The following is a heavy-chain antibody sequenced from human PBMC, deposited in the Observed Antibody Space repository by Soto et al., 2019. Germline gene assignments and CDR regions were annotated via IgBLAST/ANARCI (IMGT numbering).Heavy chain of an antibody. Sequence: QVQLQQWGAGLLKPSETLSLTCAVFGGSFSGYYWSWFRQPPGKGLEWIGDINHSGSTNYNPSLKRRVTMSVDTSNKQFSLKLSSVTAADTAVYYCARQAGTPTDSWGQGTLVTVSS. CDR2: INHSGST. J-gene: IGHJ4*02. CDR3: ARQAGTPTDS. CDR1: GGSFSGYY. V-gene: IGHV4-34*01. D-gene: IGHD1-1*01.